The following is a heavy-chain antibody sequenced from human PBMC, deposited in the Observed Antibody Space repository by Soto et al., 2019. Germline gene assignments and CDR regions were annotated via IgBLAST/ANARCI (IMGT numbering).Heavy chain of an antibody. Sequence: QVQLVESGGGVVQPGTSLRLSCAASGFTFSNYGMHWVRQTPGKGLEWVALILYDGSNKYYADSVKGRFTISRDNSKNTLYLQVSSLRAEDTAVYYCAKCRDAYNFYFYYGMDVWGQGTSVTVSS. J-gene: IGHJ6*02. CDR3: AKCRDAYNFYFYYGMDV. CDR2: ILYDGSNK. V-gene: IGHV3-30*18. D-gene: IGHD1-1*01. CDR1: GFTFSNYG.